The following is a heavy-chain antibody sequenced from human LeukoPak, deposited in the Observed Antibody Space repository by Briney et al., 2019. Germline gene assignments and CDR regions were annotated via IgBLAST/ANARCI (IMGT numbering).Heavy chain of an antibody. D-gene: IGHD3-3*01. V-gene: IGHV1-8*03. CDR3: ARSYYDFWSGPRDDAFDI. CDR2: MNPNSGNT. Sequence: ASVKVSCKASGYTFTSYDINWVRQATGQGLEWMGWMNPNSGNTGYAQKFQGRVTITRNTSISTAYMELSSLRSEDTAVYYCARSYYDFWSGPRDDAFDIWGQGTMVTVSS. CDR1: GYTFTSYD. J-gene: IGHJ3*02.